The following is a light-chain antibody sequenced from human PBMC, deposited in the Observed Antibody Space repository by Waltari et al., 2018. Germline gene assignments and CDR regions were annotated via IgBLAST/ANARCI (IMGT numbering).Light chain of an antibody. CDR2: ENS. CDR3: GTWDSSLSGAV. Sequence: QSVLTHPPSVSAAPGQRVTISCSGGSSNIGNNYVSWYRQFPGTAPKLLIDENSERPSGIPGRFSGSKSGTSATLDITGLQAGDEADYYCGTWDSSLSGAVFGGGTHLTVL. V-gene: IGLV1-51*02. J-gene: IGLJ7*01. CDR1: SSNIGNNY.